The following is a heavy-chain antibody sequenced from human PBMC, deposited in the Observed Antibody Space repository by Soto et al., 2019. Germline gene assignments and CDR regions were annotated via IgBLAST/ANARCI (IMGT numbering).Heavy chain of an antibody. CDR1: GYTFTSYG. D-gene: IGHD6-13*01. V-gene: IGHV1-18*01. CDR2: ISAYNGNT. J-gene: IGHJ6*02. Sequence: ASVKVSCKASGYTFTSYGISWVRQAPGQGLEWMGWISAYNGNTNYAQKLQGRVTMTTDTSTSTAYMELRSLRSDDTAVYYCARAGIAAATYYYYYCGMDVWGQGTTVTVSS. CDR3: ARAGIAAATYYYYYCGMDV.